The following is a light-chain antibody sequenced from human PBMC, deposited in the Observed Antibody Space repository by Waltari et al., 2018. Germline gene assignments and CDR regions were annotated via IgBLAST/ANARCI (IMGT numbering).Light chain of an antibody. V-gene: IGLV3-19*01. Sequence: SSELTQDPAXSVALGQTVRITCQGDSXRSYYASWYQQKPGQAPVLVIYGKNNRPSGIPDRFSGSSSGNTASLTITGAQAEDEADYYCNXRDSSGNHLVFGGGTKLTVL. CDR2: GKN. CDR1: SXRSYY. J-gene: IGLJ2*01. CDR3: NXRDSSGNHLV.